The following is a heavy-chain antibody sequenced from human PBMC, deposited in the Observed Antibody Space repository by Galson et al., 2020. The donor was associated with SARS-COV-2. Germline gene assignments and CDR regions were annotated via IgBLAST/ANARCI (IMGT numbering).Heavy chain of an antibody. V-gene: IGHV3-13*05. CDR1: GFTFSSYD. CDR3: ARGRAKGRDGYNYRAFDI. D-gene: IGHD1-1*01. CDR2: IGTAGDP. Sequence: ETGGSLRLSCAASGFTFSSYDMHWVRQATGKGLEWVSAIGTAGDPYYPGSVKGRFTISRENAKNSLYLQMNSLRAGDTAVYYCARGRAKGRDGYNYRAFDIWGQGTMVTVSS. J-gene: IGHJ3*02.